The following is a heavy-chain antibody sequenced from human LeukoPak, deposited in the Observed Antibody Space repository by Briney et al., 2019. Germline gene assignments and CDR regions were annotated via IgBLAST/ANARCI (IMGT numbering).Heavy chain of an antibody. V-gene: IGHV4-34*01. J-gene: IGHJ4*02. Sequence: SETLSLTCTVSGGSISGYYWSWIRQPPGKGLEWIGEINHSGSTNYNPSLKSRVTISVDTSKNQFSLKLSSVTAADTAVYYCARGGRMFTIFPYDYWGQGTLVTVSS. CDR1: GGSISGYY. CDR3: ARGGRMFTIFPYDY. D-gene: IGHD3-3*01. CDR2: INHSGST.